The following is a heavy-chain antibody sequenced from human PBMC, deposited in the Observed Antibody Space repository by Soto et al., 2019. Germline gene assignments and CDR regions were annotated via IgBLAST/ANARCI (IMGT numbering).Heavy chain of an antibody. CDR1: GGSFSGYY. D-gene: IGHD6-13*01. CDR2: INHSGST. CDR3: ARGHTSSWYVALQPVKFDP. J-gene: IGHJ5*02. V-gene: IGHV4-34*01. Sequence: SETLSLTCAVYGGSFSGYYWSWIRQPPGKGLEWIGEINHSGSTNYNPSLKSRVTISVDTSKNQFSLKLSSVTAADTAVYYCARGHTSSWYVALQPVKFDPWGQGTLVTVSS.